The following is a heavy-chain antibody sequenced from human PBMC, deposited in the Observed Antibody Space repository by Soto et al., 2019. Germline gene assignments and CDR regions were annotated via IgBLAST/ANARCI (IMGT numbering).Heavy chain of an antibody. D-gene: IGHD3-16*01. Sequence: QITLKESGPTLVKPTQTLTLTGTFSGFSLSSSGEGVGWIRQPPGKALEWLALIDGDDGESYTPSLKTRLTITKDTSKNQVVLTMTNMDPVDTATYYCAHREGADYVWGSYKDAFDVWGQGTMVTVSS. CDR3: AHREGADYVWGSYKDAFDV. CDR1: GFSLSSSGEG. V-gene: IGHV2-5*02. J-gene: IGHJ3*01. CDR2: IDGDDGE.